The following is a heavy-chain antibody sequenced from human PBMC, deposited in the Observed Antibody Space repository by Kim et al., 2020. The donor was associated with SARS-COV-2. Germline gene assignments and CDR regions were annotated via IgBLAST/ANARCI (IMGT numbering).Heavy chain of an antibody. J-gene: IGHJ5*02. CDR3: TTELGDYGDYLRA. CDR2: IKSGGTT. Sequence: GGSLRLSCAASGFTFRKAGMSWVRQAPGKGLEWVARIKSGGTTDYYAPVKDRGTISRDDSRNTTYMQINSLKTEDPAVYYCTTELGDYGDYLRAWGQGTLVTVSS. CDR1: GFTFRKAG. V-gene: IGHV3-15*01. D-gene: IGHD4-17*01.